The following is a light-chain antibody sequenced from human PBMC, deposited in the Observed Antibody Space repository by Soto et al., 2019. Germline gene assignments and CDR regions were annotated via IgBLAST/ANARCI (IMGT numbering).Light chain of an antibody. V-gene: IGKV1-27*01. CDR1: QGISNY. CDR3: QKYNSAPWT. CDR2: AAS. J-gene: IGKJ1*01. Sequence: DIQMTQSPSSLSASVGDRVTITCRASQGISNYLAWYQQKPEKVPKLLIYAASTLHSGVPSRFSGSGSGTDFTLTISSLQPEDVANYYCQKYNSAPWTFGQGTTVEIK.